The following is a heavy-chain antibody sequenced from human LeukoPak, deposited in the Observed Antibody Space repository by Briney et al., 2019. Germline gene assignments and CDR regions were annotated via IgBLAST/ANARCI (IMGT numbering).Heavy chain of an antibody. CDR1: GGTFSSYA. J-gene: IGHJ6*03. V-gene: IGHV1-69*13. CDR2: IIPIFGTA. CDR3: AIGGKGFGRDYYCYYMDV. D-gene: IGHD3-10*01. Sequence: SVKASCKASGGTFSSYAISWVRQAPGQGLEWMGGIIPIFGTANYAQKFQARVTITADESTSTAYMELSSLRSEDTAVYYCAIGGKGFGRDYYCYYMDVWGKGTTVTVSS.